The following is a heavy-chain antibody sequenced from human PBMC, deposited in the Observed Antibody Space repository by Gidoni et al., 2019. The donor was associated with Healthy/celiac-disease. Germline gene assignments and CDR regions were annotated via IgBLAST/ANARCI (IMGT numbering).Heavy chain of an antibody. D-gene: IGHD4-17*01. CDR2: IIPIFGTA. CDR3: ARALTTVTSDKDYQAYYYYYGMDV. Sequence: QVQLVQSGDEVKKPGSSGKVSCKASGGTVSSYAISWVRQAPGQGLEWMGGIIPIFGTANYAQKCQGRVTITADESTSTAYMELSSLRSEDTAVYYCARALTTVTSDKDYQAYYYYYGMDVWGQGTTVTVSS. CDR1: GGTVSSYA. J-gene: IGHJ6*02. V-gene: IGHV1-69*01.